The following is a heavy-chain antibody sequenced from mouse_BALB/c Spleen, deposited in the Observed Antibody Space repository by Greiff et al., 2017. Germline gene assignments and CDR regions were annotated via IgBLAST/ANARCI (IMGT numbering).Heavy chain of an antibody. CDR1: GYTFTSYD. D-gene: IGHD1-1*01. Sequence: VQGVESGAELVKPGASVKLSCKASGYTFTSYDINWVRQRPEQGLEWIGWIFPGDGSTKYNEKFKGKATLTTDKSSSTAYMQLSRLTSEDSAVYLCARGNAVVEGWYFDVWGAGTTVTVSS. CDR3: ARGNAVVEGWYFDV. V-gene: IGHV1-85*01. CDR2: IFPGDGST. J-gene: IGHJ1*01.